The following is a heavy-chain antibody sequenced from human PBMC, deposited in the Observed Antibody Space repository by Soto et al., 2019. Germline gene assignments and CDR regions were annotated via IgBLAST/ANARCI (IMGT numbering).Heavy chain of an antibody. CDR2: INHSGST. J-gene: IGHJ4*02. V-gene: IGHV4-34*01. D-gene: IGHD5-12*01. Sequence: ETLSLTCAVYGGSFSGYFWSWIRQPPGKGLEWIGEINHSGSTNYNPSLKSRVTISVDTSKNQFSLKLSSVTAADTAVYYCARGWEWDIVATLDYWGQGTLVTVSS. CDR3: ARGWEWDIVATLDY. CDR1: GGSFSGYF.